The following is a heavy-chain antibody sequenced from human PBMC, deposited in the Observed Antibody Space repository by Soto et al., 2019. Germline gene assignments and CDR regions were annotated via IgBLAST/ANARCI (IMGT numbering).Heavy chain of an antibody. D-gene: IGHD3-3*01. J-gene: IGHJ4*02. CDR2: LNPSGGST. Sequence: ASVKVSCKASGYTFTSYYMHWVRQAPGQGLEWMGILNPSGGSTSYAQKFQGRVTMTRDTSTSTVYMELSSLRSEDTAVYYCARGPAPYDFWSGYYHDYWGQGTLVTVSS. CDR3: ARGPAPYDFWSGYYHDY. CDR1: GYTFTSYY. V-gene: IGHV1-46*03.